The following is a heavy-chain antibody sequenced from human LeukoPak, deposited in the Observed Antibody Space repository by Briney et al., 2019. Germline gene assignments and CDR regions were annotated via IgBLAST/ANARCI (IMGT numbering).Heavy chain of an antibody. CDR2: IYYGGST. Sequence: SETLSLTCAVYGGSFSGYYWSWIRQPPGKGLEWIGQIYYGGSTNYNPSLKSRVTLSLDTSKNHFSLKVTSVTAADTAVYYCARRLSGSNSFDSWGQGTLVTVSS. D-gene: IGHD1-26*01. CDR3: ARRLSGSNSFDS. CDR1: GGSFSGYY. J-gene: IGHJ4*02. V-gene: IGHV4-34*01.